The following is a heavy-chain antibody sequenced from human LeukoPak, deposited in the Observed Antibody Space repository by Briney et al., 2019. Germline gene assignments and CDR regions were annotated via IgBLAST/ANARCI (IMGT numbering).Heavy chain of an antibody. CDR3: TRESGAFSPFGF. Sequence: PSETLSLTCDVSGGSIMTTNWWSWVRRPPNKGLEWIGEVHLSGATNYNPSLESRVTMSIDTSKNHLSLELTSVTAADTAMYYCTRESGAFSPFGFWGQGTLVTVSS. J-gene: IGHJ4*02. D-gene: IGHD1-26*01. CDR2: VHLSGAT. CDR1: GGSIMTTNW. V-gene: IGHV4-4*02.